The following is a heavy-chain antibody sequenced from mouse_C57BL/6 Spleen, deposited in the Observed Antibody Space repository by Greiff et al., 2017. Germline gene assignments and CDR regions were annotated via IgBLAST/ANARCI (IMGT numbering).Heavy chain of an antibody. CDR2: IYPGDGDT. CDR1: GYAFSSYW. J-gene: IGHJ2*01. V-gene: IGHV1-80*01. CDR3: ARSGTTVVELDYYFDY. D-gene: IGHD1-1*01. Sequence: QVQLQQSGAELVKPGASVKISCKASGYAFSSYWMNWVKQRPGKGLEWIGQIYPGDGDTNYNGKFKGKATLTADKSSSTAYMQLSSLTSEDSAVYFCARSGTTVVELDYYFDYWGKGTTLTVSS.